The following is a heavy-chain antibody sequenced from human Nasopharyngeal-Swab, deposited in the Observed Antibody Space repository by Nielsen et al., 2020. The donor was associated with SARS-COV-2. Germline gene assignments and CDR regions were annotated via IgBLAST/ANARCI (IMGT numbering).Heavy chain of an antibody. CDR2: IYSGGST. CDR1: GFTVSRNY. Sequence: GESMKISCAASGFTVSRNYMSWVRKAPGKGLEWVSVIYSGGSTYYADSVKGRFTISRDNSKNTLYLQMNSLRAEDTAVYYCARVPCSSTSCYVGGYGMDVWGQGTTVTVSS. D-gene: IGHD2-2*01. CDR3: ARVPCSSTSCYVGGYGMDV. V-gene: IGHV3-53*01. J-gene: IGHJ6*02.